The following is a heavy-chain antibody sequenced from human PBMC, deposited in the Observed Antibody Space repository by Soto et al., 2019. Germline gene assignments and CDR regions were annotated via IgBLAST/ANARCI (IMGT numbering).Heavy chain of an antibody. Sequence: GGSLRLSCVASGFGFRNYWMTWVRQAPGKGLEWVANIKKDGSEKYYVDSVKGRCTISRDNAKNSLYLQMNSLRVEDTAVYYCARGHYGMDVWSQGSTVTVSS. CDR3: ARGHYGMDV. J-gene: IGHJ6*02. CDR2: IKKDGSEK. CDR1: GFGFRNYW. V-gene: IGHV3-7*04.